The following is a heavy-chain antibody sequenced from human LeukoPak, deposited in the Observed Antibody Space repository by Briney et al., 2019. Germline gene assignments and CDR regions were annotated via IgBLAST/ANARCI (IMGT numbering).Heavy chain of an antibody. D-gene: IGHD1-26*01. J-gene: IGHJ5*02. CDR3: AGARGWEFSS. Sequence: GGSLRLSCAASGFTFGSYWMGWVRQAPGMGLEWVATIKQDGSEKYYLDSVKGRFTISRDNAKSSLFLQMNSLRAEDTAVYYCAGARGWEFSSWGQGTLVTVSS. V-gene: IGHV3-7*01. CDR1: GFTFGSYW. CDR2: IKQDGSEK.